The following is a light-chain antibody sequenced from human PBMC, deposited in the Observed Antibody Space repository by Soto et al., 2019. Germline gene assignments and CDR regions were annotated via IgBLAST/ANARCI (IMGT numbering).Light chain of an antibody. CDR3: TVWDDSLRGRL. V-gene: IGLV1-47*01. CDR1: SSNIESNF. Sequence: QSVLTLPPSASGTPGQRVTLSRSGGSSNIESNFVYWYQQFPGPAPRLVIYRNNQRPSGVPDRFSGSKSGTSASLDISELRSDDEVDYYCTVWDDSLRGRLFGGGTKLAVL. CDR2: RNN. J-gene: IGLJ2*01.